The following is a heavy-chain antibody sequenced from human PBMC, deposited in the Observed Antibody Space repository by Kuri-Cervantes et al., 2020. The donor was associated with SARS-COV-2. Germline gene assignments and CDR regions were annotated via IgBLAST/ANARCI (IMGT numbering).Heavy chain of an antibody. Sequence: SETLSLTCAVYGGSFSGYYWSWIRQPPGKGLEWIGEINHSGSTNYNPSLKSRVTISVDTSKNQFSLKLSSVTAADTAVYYCARGYSSGWYHGWFDPWGQGTLVTVSS. CDR2: INHSGST. D-gene: IGHD6-19*01. CDR1: GGSFSGYY. J-gene: IGHJ5*02. CDR3: ARGYSSGWYHGWFDP. V-gene: IGHV4-34*01.